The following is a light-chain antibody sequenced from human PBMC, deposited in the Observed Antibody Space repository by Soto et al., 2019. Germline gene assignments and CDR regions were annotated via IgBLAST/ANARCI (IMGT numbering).Light chain of an antibody. V-gene: IGKV3-11*01. CDR1: QTIGTY. J-gene: IGKJ4*01. CDR2: DAS. CDR3: QQRGNWPLT. Sequence: ETVLTQSPATLPLSPGERATLSCRASQTIGTYLIWYQQKPGQAPRLLIYDASSRATGIPARFSGSGSGTDFTLTISSLEPEDFAVYYCQQRGNWPLTFGGGTKVEI.